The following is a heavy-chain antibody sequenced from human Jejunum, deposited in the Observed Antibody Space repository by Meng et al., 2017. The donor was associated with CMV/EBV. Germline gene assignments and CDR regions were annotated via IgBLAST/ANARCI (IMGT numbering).Heavy chain of an antibody. CDR1: GDSITGRY. D-gene: IGHD3-16*01. CDR3: AMGPQGGKYNAFDP. Sequence: QVQLQESGPGLVEPSETLSLKCTVSGDSITGRYWSWFRQPPGKGLEWIGYINDNGRAEYSPSLKSRVAMSLETSEHQFSLSLRFVTADDTAVYYCAMGPQGGKYNAFDPWGQGTLVTVSS. CDR2: INDNGRA. J-gene: IGHJ5*02. V-gene: IGHV4-59*08.